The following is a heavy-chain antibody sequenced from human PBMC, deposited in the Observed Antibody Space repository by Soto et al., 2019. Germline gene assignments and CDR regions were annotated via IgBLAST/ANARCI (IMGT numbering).Heavy chain of an antibody. D-gene: IGHD3-22*01. CDR2: INHSGST. CDR3: ARERTPYSGYYRRGWFDP. J-gene: IGHJ5*02. CDR1: GGSFSGYY. Sequence: QVQLQQWGAGLLKPSETLSLTCAVYGGSFSGYYWSWIRQPPGKGLEWSGEINHSGSTNYNPSLKSRVTISVDTSKNQFSLKLSSVTAADTAVYYCARERTPYSGYYRRGWFDPWGQGTLVTVSS. V-gene: IGHV4-34*01.